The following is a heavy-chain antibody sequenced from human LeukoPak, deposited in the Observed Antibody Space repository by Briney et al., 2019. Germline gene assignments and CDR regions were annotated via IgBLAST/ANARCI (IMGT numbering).Heavy chain of an antibody. CDR1: GGTFSSYA. CDR3: ARDFSMIFGVVIQGTDNWFDP. D-gene: IGHD3/OR15-3a*01. V-gene: IGHV1-69*01. J-gene: IGHJ5*02. CDR2: IIPIFGTA. Sequence: SVKVSCKASGGTFSSYAISWVRQAPGQGLEWMGGIIPIFGTANYAQKFQGRVTITADESTSTAYMELSSLRSEDTAVYYCARDFSMIFGVVIQGTDNWFDPWGQGTLVTVSS.